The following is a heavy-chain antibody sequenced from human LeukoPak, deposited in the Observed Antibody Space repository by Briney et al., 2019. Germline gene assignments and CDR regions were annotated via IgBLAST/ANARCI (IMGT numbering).Heavy chain of an antibody. CDR1: GFTFADYL. CDR2: IWYDGSNK. CDR3: AREGPRGNSQFDY. D-gene: IGHD2/OR15-2a*01. V-gene: IGHV3-33*01. Sequence: GGSLRLSCTASGFTFADYLMSWFRQAPGKGLEWVALIWYDGSNKYYADSVKGRLTISRDNSKNTLYLQMNSLRAEDTAVYYCAREGPRGNSQFDYWGQGTLVTVSS. J-gene: IGHJ4*02.